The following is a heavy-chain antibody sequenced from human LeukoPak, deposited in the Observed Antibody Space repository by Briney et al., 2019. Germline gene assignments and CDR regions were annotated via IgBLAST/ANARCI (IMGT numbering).Heavy chain of an antibody. V-gene: IGHV4-34*01. CDR2: INHSGST. J-gene: IGHJ5*02. CDR1: GGSSSGYY. Sequence: SETLSLTCAVYGGSSSGYYWSWIRQPPGKGLEWIGEINHSGSTNYNPSLKSRVTISVDTSKNQFSLKLSSVTAADTAVYYCARFGRPLRYFDWHGYYKERFDPWGQGTLVTVSS. D-gene: IGHD3-9*01. CDR3: ARFGRPLRYFDWHGYYKERFDP.